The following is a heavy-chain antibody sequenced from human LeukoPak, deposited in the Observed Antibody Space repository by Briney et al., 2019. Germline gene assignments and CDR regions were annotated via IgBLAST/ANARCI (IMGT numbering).Heavy chain of an antibody. V-gene: IGHV1-69*13. D-gene: IGHD4-17*01. CDR1: GGTFSSYA. Sequence: SVKVSCKASGGTFSSYAISWVRQAPGQGLEWMGGIIPIFGTANYAQKFQGRVTITADESTSTAYMELSSLRSDDTAVYYCARDRVTTPNYYYMDVWGKGTTVTVSS. CDR2: IIPIFGTA. CDR3: ARDRVTTPNYYYMDV. J-gene: IGHJ6*03.